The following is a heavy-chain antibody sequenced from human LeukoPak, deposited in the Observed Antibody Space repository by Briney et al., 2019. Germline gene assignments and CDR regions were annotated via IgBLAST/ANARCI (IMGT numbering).Heavy chain of an antibody. D-gene: IGHD3-22*01. CDR1: GGSLTSSTYY. Sequence: SETLSLTCTVSGGSLTSSTYYWGWIRQPPGKGLEWIGSIYYSGTTDYKPSLKSRVAISVDTSNNQFSLKLSSVTAADTAVYYCARLYYDSSAYYPPGYWGQGTLVTVSS. CDR2: IYYSGTT. V-gene: IGHV4-39*01. J-gene: IGHJ4*02. CDR3: ARLYYDSSAYYPPGY.